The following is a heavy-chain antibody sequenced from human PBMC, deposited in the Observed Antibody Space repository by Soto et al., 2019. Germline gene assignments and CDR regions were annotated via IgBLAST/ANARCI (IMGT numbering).Heavy chain of an antibody. CDR1: GFTFSSYA. D-gene: IGHD4-17*01. J-gene: IGHJ4*02. CDR3: AKIPIMTTVTHYCDY. V-gene: IGHV3-23*01. CDR2: INGGDGST. Sequence: EVQLLESGGGLVQPGGSLRLSCAASGFTFSSYAMSWVRQAPGKGLEWVSTINGGDGSTYYGDPVKGRFTISRDDSKNTLYLQMNSLRAEDTAVYYCAKIPIMTTVTHYCDYWGQGTLVTGSS.